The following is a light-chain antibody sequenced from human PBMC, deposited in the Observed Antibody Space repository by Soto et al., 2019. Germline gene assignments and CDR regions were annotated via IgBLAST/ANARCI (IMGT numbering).Light chain of an antibody. J-gene: IGKJ4*01. Sequence: DIQMTQSPSSLSASVGDRVTITCQASQDIRKYLNWYQRKPGKAPKLLIYDASNLQTGVPSRFSASGSRTDFTFTITSLQPEDIATYYCQQFHNLPLTFGGGTKVEIK. V-gene: IGKV1-33*01. CDR2: DAS. CDR1: QDIRKY. CDR3: QQFHNLPLT.